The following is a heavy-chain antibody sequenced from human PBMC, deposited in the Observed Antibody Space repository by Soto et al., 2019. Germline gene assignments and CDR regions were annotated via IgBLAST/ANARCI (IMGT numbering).Heavy chain of an antibody. Sequence: GGSLRLSCAASGFTFSNAWMSWVRQAPGKGLEWVGRIKSKTDGGTTDYSAPVKGRFTISRDESKNTLYLQMNSLKTEDTAVYYCTSEGAVAVLFDYWGQGTLVTVSS. CDR1: GFTFSNAW. D-gene: IGHD6-19*01. CDR2: IKSKTDGGTT. CDR3: TSEGAVAVLFDY. V-gene: IGHV3-15*01. J-gene: IGHJ4*02.